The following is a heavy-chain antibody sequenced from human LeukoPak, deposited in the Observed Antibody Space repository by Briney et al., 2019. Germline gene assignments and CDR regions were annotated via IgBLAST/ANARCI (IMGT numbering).Heavy chain of an antibody. J-gene: IGHJ4*02. Sequence: KPSETLSLTCAVYGGSFSGYYWSWIRQPPGKGPEWIGEINHSGSTNYNPSLKSRVTISVDTSKNQFSLKLSSVTAADTAVYYCARQSGSYYDYWGQGTLVTVSS. CDR2: INHSGST. V-gene: IGHV4-34*01. D-gene: IGHD1-26*01. CDR1: GGSFSGYY. CDR3: ARQSGSYYDY.